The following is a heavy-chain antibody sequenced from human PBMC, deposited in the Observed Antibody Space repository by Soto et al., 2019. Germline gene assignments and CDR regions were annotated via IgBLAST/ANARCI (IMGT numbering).Heavy chain of an antibody. Sequence: GCSMKISSAASGFSFSIYAMSWVRQAPGKGLEWVSAISGSGAHTYYADSVKGRFSISRDNSKSTLYLQINGLRADDTAVYYCLICYYCSTMDVWVQGTTVPVSS. D-gene: IGHD2-15*01. V-gene: IGHV3-23*01. CDR1: GFSFSIYA. J-gene: IGHJ6*02. CDR2: ISGSGAHT. CDR3: LICYYCSTMDV.